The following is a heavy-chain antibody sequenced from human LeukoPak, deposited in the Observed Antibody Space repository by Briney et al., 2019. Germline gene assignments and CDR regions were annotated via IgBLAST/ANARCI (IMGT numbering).Heavy chain of an antibody. J-gene: IGHJ4*02. CDR3: AKSRYGSGSYYSPFDY. V-gene: IGHV3-30*18. D-gene: IGHD3-10*01. Sequence: PGRSLRLSYAASGFFFSTYGMHGVRQAPGKGLEWVAVISYDGSNKYYADSMKGRFTISRDNSKNTLSLQMNSLRAEDTAVYYCAKSRYGSGSYYSPFDYWGQGTLVTVSS. CDR2: ISYDGSNK. CDR1: GFFFSTYG.